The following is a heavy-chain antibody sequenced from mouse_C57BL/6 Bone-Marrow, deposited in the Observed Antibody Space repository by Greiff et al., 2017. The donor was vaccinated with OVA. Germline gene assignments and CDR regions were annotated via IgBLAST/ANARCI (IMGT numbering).Heavy chain of an antibody. CDR3: ARSLYYYVSSPWFAY. CDR1: GYTFTSYW. D-gene: IGHD1-1*01. J-gene: IGHJ3*01. CDR2: IHPNSGST. V-gene: IGHV1-64*01. Sequence: QVQLQQPGAELVKPGASVKLSCKASGYTFTSYWMHWVKQRPGQGLEWIGMIHPNSGSTNYNEKFKSKATLTVDKSSSTAYMQLSSLTSEDSAVYDCARSLYYYVSSPWFAYWGQGTLVTVSA.